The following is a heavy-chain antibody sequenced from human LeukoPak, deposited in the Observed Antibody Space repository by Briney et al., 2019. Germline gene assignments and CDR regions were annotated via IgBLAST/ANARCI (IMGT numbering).Heavy chain of an antibody. D-gene: IGHD7-27*01. J-gene: IGHJ4*02. CDR3: ARLGNFDY. Sequence: PGGSLRLSCAASGFTFSNYWMSWVRQAPGKGLEWVANIKPDGSEKYYVDSVKGRFTISRDNAKNSLFLQMSTLRAEDTAFYYCARLGNFDYWGQGTLVTVSS. CDR2: IKPDGSEK. CDR1: GFTFSNYW. V-gene: IGHV3-7*01.